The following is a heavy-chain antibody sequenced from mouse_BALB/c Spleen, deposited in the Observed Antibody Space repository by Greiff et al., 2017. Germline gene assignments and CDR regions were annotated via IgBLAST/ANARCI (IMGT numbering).Heavy chain of an antibody. D-gene: IGHD2-14*01. CDR2: IWSGGST. J-gene: IGHJ4*01. Sequence: VQLQQSGPGLVQPSQSLSITCTVSGFSLTRYGVHWVRQSPGKGLEWLGVIWSGGSTDYNAAFISRLSISKDNSKSQVFFKMNSLQANDTAIYYCARGNRYDGGDYWGQGTSVTVSS. CDR3: ARGNRYDGGDY. CDR1: GFSLTRYG. V-gene: IGHV2-2*02.